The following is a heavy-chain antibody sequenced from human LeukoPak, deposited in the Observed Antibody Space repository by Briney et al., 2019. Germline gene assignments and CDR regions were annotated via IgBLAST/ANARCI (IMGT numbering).Heavy chain of an antibody. CDR3: VREILYCSGGSCYRGPFDN. V-gene: IGHV4-59*11. CDR2: LFYRGDA. D-gene: IGHD2-15*01. CDR1: GGSIMKHF. Sequence: SETLSLTCTVSGGSIMKHFLTWLRQPPGKGLEWIGYLFYRGDAKYNPSLKSRVTISLDTSENQFSLKLNSVTAADTAVYYCVREILYCSGGSCYRGPFDNWGQGTLVTVSA. J-gene: IGHJ4*02.